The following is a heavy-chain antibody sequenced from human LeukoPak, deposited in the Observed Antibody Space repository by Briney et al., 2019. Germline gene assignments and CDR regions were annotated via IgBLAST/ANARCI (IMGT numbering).Heavy chain of an antibody. CDR3: AKERGKYHPFDY. CDR1: GFTFSSYS. D-gene: IGHD2-2*01. J-gene: IGHJ4*02. Sequence: PGGSLRLSCAASGFTFSSYSMNWVRQGPGKGLEWVSAISGSGDNTYYADSVKGRFTISRDNSKNTLYLQMNSLRAEDTAVYYCAKERGKYHPFDYWGQGTLVTVSS. V-gene: IGHV3-23*01. CDR2: ISGSGDNT.